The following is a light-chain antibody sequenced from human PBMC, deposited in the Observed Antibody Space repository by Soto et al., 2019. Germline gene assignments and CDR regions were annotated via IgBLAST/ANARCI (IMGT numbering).Light chain of an antibody. V-gene: IGKV3-15*01. CDR2: DAS. CDR1: QSVSYT. CDR3: QQYYEWPWT. J-gene: IGKJ1*01. Sequence: EIVMTQSPATLSVSPGERATLSCRASQSVSYTLAWYQQKPGQAPRLLISDASTRATGVPARFSGSGSGTEFTLIISSLQSEDSAVYFCQQYYEWPWTFGQGTKVEIK.